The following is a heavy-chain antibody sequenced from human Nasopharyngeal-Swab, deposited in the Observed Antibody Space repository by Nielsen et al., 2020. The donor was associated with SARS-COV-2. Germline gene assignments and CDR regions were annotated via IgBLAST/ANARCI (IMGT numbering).Heavy chain of an antibody. D-gene: IGHD1-1*01. V-gene: IGHV3-21*03. J-gene: IGHJ3*02. CDR3: TRSYIFDI. Sequence: GESLKISCAASWFKFSIYYMNWVRQAPGKGLEWISSTVSTGSSKFYSDSVKCRFTISRDNAKNSLYLQMNNLGVGDTATYYCTRSYIFDIWGQGTLVTVSS. CDR2: TVSTGSSK. CDR1: WFKFSIYY.